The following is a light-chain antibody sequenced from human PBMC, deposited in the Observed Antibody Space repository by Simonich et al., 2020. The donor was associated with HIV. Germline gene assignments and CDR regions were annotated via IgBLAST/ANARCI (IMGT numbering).Light chain of an antibody. V-gene: IGKV2-29*02. Sequence: DIVMTQSPLSLPVTPGEPASISCRCSQSLLSSDGQTYLHWYLQKPGQSPQLLIYEVSSRLSGVPDRFSGSGSGTDFTLKISRVEAEDVGVYYCMQGINLPLTFGGGTKVEIK. CDR2: EVS. CDR3: MQGINLPLT. J-gene: IGKJ4*01. CDR1: QSLLSSDGQTY.